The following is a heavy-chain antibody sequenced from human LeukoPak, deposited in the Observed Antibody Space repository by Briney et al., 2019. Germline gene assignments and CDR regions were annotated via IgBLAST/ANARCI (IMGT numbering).Heavy chain of an antibody. CDR2: IYYSGST. V-gene: IGHV4-39*01. CDR3: ASPGGGPTDY. J-gene: IGHJ4*02. CDR1: GSSISSGGYY. D-gene: IGHD3-16*01. Sequence: SETLSLTCTVSGSSISSGGYYWCWIRQPPGKGLEWIGSIYYSGSTYYNPSLKSRVTISVDTSKNQFSLKLSSVTAADTAVYYCASPGGGPTDYWGQGTLVTVSS.